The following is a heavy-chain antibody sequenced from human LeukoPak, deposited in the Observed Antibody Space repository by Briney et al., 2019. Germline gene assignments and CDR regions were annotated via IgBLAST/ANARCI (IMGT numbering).Heavy chain of an antibody. CDR2: IYHSGST. J-gene: IGHJ4*02. Sequence: SETLSLTCTVSGGSISSGGYYWSWIRQPPGKGLEWIGYIYHSGSTYYNPSPKSRVTISVDRSKNQFSLKLSSVTAADTAVYYCARGGLTTVNQLYFDYWGQGTLVTVSS. CDR3: ARGGLTTVNQLYFDY. D-gene: IGHD4-17*01. CDR1: GGSISSGGYY. V-gene: IGHV4-30-2*01.